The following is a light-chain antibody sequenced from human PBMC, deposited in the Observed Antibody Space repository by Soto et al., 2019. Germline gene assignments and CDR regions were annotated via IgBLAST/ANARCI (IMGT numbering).Light chain of an antibody. V-gene: IGKV1-5*03. CDR2: KAS. Sequence: DIQMTQSPSTLSGSVGDRVTITCRANQTISSWLAWYQQKPGKAPKLLIYKASTLKSGVPSRFSGSGSGTEFTLTISSLQPDDFATYYCQHYNSYSAAFGQGTKVELK. CDR1: QTISSW. J-gene: IGKJ1*01. CDR3: QHYNSYSAA.